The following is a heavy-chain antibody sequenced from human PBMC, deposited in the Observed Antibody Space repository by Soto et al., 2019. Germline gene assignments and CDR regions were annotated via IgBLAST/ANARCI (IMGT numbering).Heavy chain of an antibody. CDR1: GFTFSGSA. J-gene: IGHJ4*02. CDR3: TSTGIAVAGTPY. CDR2: IRSKANSYAT. Sequence: EVQLVESGGGLVQPGGSLELSCAASGFTFSGSAMHWVRQASGKGLEWVGRIRSKANSYATAYAASVKGRFTISRDDSKNTAYLQMNSLKTEDTAVYYCTSTGIAVAGTPYWGQGTLVTVSS. V-gene: IGHV3-73*02. D-gene: IGHD6-19*01.